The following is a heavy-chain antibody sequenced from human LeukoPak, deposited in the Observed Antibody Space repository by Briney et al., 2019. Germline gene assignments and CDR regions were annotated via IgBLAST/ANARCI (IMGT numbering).Heavy chain of an antibody. CDR2: IYYSGRT. Sequence: SETLSLTCTVSGGSISSYYWSWIRQPPGKGLEWIGYIYYSGRTNYNPSLKSRVTISVDTSTNKFSLKLSSVSAADTAVYYCARTLRYFDWCFDYWGQGTLVTVSS. CDR3: ARTLRYFDWCFDY. J-gene: IGHJ4*02. V-gene: IGHV4-59*01. D-gene: IGHD3-9*01. CDR1: GGSISSYY.